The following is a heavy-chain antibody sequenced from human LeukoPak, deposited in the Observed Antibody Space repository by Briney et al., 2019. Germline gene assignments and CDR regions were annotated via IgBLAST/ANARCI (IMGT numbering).Heavy chain of an antibody. CDR2: TKNKVNSYNT. V-gene: IGHV3-72*01. D-gene: IGHD5-12*01. J-gene: IGHJ4*02. CDR3: VRVGTGYHYDY. Sequence: PGGSLRLSCAASGFTFSDHYMDWVRQAPGKGLEWVGRTKNKVNSYNTDYAASVKDRFTISRDHSKTSLCLQMNSLETEDTAVYYCVRVGTGYHYDYWGQGILVTVSS. CDR1: GFTFSDHY.